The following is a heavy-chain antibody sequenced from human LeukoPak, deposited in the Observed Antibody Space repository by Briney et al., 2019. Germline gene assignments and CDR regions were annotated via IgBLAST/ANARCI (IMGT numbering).Heavy chain of an antibody. J-gene: IGHJ4*02. D-gene: IGHD1-14*01. V-gene: IGHV4-34*01. CDR1: SGSFSGYY. CDR2: INHSGST. CDR3: ARGRRY. Sequence: SETLSLTCAVYSGSFSGYYWSWIRQPPGKGLEWIGEINHSGSTNYNPSLKSRVTISVDTSKNQYSLKLNSVTAPATAVYYCARGRRYWGQGTLVTVSS.